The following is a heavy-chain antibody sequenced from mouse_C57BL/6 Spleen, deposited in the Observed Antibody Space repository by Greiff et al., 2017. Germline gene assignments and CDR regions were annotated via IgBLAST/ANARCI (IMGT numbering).Heavy chain of an antibody. J-gene: IGHJ1*03. V-gene: IGHV14-2*01. Sequence: VQLKQSGAELVKPGASVKLSCTASGFNIKDYYMHWVKQRTEQGLEWIGRIDPEDGETKYAPKFQGKATITADTSSNTAYLQLSSLTSEDTAVEYCARDGSTKRGYFDVWGTGTTVTVSS. CDR1: GFNIKDYY. D-gene: IGHD1-1*01. CDR2: IDPEDGET. CDR3: ARDGSTKRGYFDV.